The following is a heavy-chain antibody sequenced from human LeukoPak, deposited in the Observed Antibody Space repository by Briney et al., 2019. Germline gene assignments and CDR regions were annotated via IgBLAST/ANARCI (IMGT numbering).Heavy chain of an antibody. D-gene: IGHD3-22*01. CDR1: GGSISSGSYY. J-gene: IGHJ5*02. V-gene: IGHV4-61*02. CDR2: IHTSGST. CDR3: ARSPWDSSGYPNWFDP. Sequence: SETLSLTCTVSGGSISSGSYYWSWIRQPAGKGLEWIGRIHTSGSTNYNPSLKSRVTISVDTSKNQFSLKLSSVTAADTAVYYCARSPWDSSGYPNWFDPWGQGTLVTVSS.